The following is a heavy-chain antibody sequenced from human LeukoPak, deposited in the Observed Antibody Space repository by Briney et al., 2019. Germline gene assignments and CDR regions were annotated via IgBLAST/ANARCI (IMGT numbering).Heavy chain of an antibody. CDR2: ISTSSSTT. CDR3: ARGGSYYNEAFDI. CDR1: GFSFSRYT. V-gene: IGHV3-48*01. J-gene: IGHJ3*02. D-gene: IGHD1-26*01. Sequence: PGGSLRLSCAAPGFSFSRYTMNWVRQAPGKGLEWVSYISTSSSTTYYADSVKGRFTISRDNAKNSLYLQMNSLRAEDTAVYYCARGGSYYNEAFDIWGQGTMVTVSS.